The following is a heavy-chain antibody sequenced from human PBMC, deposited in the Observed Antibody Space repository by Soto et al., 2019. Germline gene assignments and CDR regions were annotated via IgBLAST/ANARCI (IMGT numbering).Heavy chain of an antibody. CDR3: ARGRYALGV. J-gene: IGHJ6*02. Sequence: VGSLRISCAASGFNVGDYEMNWVRQAPGKGLEWISMITSGGTVFYYADSVRGRFAISRDDTENSLHLQMNSLRVEDTAMYYCARGRYALGVWGQGTTVTVSS. V-gene: IGHV3-48*03. D-gene: IGHD3-9*01. CDR1: GFNVGDYE. CDR2: ITSGGTVF.